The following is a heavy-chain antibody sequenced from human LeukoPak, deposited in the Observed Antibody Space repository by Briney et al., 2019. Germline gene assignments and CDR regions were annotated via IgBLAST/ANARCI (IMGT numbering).Heavy chain of an antibody. CDR2: IASDGGAK. CDR1: GFSFSNHG. V-gene: IGHV3-30*03. CDR3: AREATWGQWYFDH. D-gene: IGHD6-19*01. Sequence: GGSLRLSCVASGFSFSNHGMHWVRQAPGKGLEWVSVIASDGGAKSYADSVKGRFTLSRDNSKNMFFLQMNFLTVEDTAIYYCAREATWGQWYFDHWGQGTPVTVSS. J-gene: IGHJ4*02.